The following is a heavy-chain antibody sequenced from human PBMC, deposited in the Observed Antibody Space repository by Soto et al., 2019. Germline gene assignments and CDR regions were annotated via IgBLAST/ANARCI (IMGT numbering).Heavy chain of an antibody. CDR3: ETGNTAWSLAS. CDR2: MNPKTGTT. V-gene: IGHV1-8*01. D-gene: IGHD1-26*01. J-gene: IGHJ5*02. Sequence: ASVTVSCKASGYNFTSHASNWMRQATGRGLEWMGWMNPKTGTTFYAPKFRDRVTMTRDTSTTTAYMDLTRLRSDDTAVYFCETGNTAWSLASWGQLTVFAVS. CDR1: GYNFTSHA.